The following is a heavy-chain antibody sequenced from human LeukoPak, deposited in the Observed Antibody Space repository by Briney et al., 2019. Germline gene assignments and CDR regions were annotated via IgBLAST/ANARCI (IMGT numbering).Heavy chain of an antibody. CDR2: ISAYNGNT. CDR3: ATSTYGDTTTAHAFDI. J-gene: IGHJ3*02. Sequence: ASVKVSCKASGYTFTSYGISWVRQAPGQGLEWMGWISAYNGNTNYAQKLQGRVTMTTDTSTSTAYMELRSLRSEDTAVYYCATSTYGDTTTAHAFDIWGQGTMVTVSS. V-gene: IGHV1-18*01. CDR1: GYTFTSYG. D-gene: IGHD4-17*01.